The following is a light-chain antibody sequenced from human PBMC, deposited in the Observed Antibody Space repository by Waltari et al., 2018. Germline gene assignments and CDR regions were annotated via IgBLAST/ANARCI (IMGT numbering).Light chain of an antibody. CDR2: DVS. J-gene: IGLJ3*02. V-gene: IGLV2-14*03. Sequence: QSALTQPASVSGSPGQSITISCTGTSGDLVIGNRVSWYQQYPVKAPKLMIYDVSSRPSGVSGRFSGSKSGNTASLTISGLQVEDEADYYCSSYTTNTRVFGGGTKLTVL. CDR1: SGDLVIGNR. CDR3: SSYTTNTRV.